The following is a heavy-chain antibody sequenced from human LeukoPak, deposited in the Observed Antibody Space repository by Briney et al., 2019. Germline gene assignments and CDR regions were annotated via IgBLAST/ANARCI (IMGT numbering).Heavy chain of an antibody. J-gene: IGHJ6*03. CDR1: DYSISSGYY. CDR2: IYHSGST. V-gene: IGHV4-38-2*02. CDR3: ARDSGLDYYYYYMDV. Sequence: SETLSLTCTVSDYSISSGYYWGWIRQPPGKGLEWIGNIYHSGSTYYNPSLKSRVTMSVDTSKNQFSLKLSSVTAADTAVYYCARDSGLDYYYYYMDVWGKGTTVTISS. D-gene: IGHD3-10*01.